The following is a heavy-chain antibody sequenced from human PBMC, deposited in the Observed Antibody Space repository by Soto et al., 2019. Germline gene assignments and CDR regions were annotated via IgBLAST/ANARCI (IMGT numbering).Heavy chain of an antibody. CDR1: GFTFGNYA. Sequence: GGSLRLSCAASGFTFGNYAMSWVRQAPGKGLEWVSSISGSGGSTYYADSVKGRFTISRDNSKTTLYLQMTSLRAEDTAVYYCAKEDQYCSGGSCSSFYYYTMEVCGQGTTVTGS. CDR3: AKEDQYCSGGSCSSFYYYTMEV. CDR2: ISGSGGST. V-gene: IGHV3-23*01. J-gene: IGHJ6*02. D-gene: IGHD2-15*01.